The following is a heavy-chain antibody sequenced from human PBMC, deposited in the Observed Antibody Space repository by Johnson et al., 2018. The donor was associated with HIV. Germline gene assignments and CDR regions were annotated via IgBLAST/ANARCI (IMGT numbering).Heavy chain of an antibody. CDR1: GFTFSSYG. V-gene: IGHV3-33*06. Sequence: QVQLVESGGGVVQPGRSLRLSCAASGFTFSSYGMHWVRQAPGKGLEWVAVIWYDGSNTYYADSVQGRFTISRDNSKNTLYLQMNSLRAEDTAVYYCAKDKEYSSSPGAFDIWGQGTMVTVSS. CDR3: AKDKEYSSSPGAFDI. J-gene: IGHJ3*02. CDR2: IWYDGSNT. D-gene: IGHD6-6*01.